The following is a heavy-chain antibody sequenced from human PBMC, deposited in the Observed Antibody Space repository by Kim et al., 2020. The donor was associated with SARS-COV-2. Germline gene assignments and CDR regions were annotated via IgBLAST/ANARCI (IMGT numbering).Heavy chain of an antibody. V-gene: IGHV4-30-2*05. CDR3: AREGVAARPAPFDY. J-gene: IGHJ4*02. Sequence: NPSLKRRVTISVDTSKNQFSLKLSSVTAADTAVYYCAREGVAARPAPFDYWGQGTLVTVSS. D-gene: IGHD6-6*01.